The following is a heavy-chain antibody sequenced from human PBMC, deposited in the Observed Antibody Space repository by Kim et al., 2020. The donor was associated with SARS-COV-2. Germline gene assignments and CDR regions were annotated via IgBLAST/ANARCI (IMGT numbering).Heavy chain of an antibody. Sequence: PSHRSRVTTSVDTSENLFSLKLSSVTAADTAVYYCARGGLGIAARSAMDYWGQGTLVTVSS. D-gene: IGHD6-25*01. J-gene: IGHJ4*02. V-gene: IGHV4-34*01. CDR3: ARGGLGIAARSAMDY.